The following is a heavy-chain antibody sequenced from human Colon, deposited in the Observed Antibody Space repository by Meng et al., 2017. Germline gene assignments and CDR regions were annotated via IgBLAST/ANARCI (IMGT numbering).Heavy chain of an antibody. CDR1: GGAITSRDG. CDR2: TYQNGRP. CDR3: ARDVVVAGTRNWLDP. Sequence: QGELHVSGYGLGKPSGARSLTCTVFGGAITSRDGWMCVRQKTRGGLEWIGETYQNGRPNYNPSLKSRVTISVDKSKNQFSLNMTSVTWADTAVYYCARDVVVAGTRNWLDPWGQGILVTVSS. V-gene: IGHV4-4*02. D-gene: IGHD6-19*01. J-gene: IGHJ5*02.